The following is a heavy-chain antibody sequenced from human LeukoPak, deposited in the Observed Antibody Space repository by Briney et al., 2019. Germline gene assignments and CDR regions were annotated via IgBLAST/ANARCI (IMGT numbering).Heavy chain of an antibody. V-gene: IGHV3-23*01. J-gene: IGHJ4*02. CDR3: GKYLQTTVGANDY. D-gene: IGHD1-26*01. CDR2: ISGSGGAT. Sequence: GGSLRLSCAASGFTFSSYPMNWDRQAQGKGLEWVSVISGSGGATFYGDSVQGRFTISRDNSRDTLYLQMSSLRAEDTAVYYCGKYLQTTVGANDYWGRGTLVTVSS. CDR1: GFTFSSYP.